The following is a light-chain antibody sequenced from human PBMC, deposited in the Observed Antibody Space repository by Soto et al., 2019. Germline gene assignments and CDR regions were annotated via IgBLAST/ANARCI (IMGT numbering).Light chain of an antibody. CDR3: QQTYSTLYT. CDR1: QRITTY. V-gene: IGKV1-39*01. Sequence: IHMTQSPSSLSASVGDRVTITCRASQRITTYLNWYQQKPGEAPKLLISTSGTLQRGVPSRFSGSGSGTDFTLTITSLQPADFATYFCQQTYSTLYTFGQGTKLEIK. CDR2: TSG. J-gene: IGKJ2*01.